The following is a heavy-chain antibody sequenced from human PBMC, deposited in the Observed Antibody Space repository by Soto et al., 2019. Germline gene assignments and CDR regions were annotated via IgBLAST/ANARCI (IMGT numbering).Heavy chain of an antibody. CDR1: GFTFSSYG. V-gene: IGHV3-33*01. D-gene: IGHD6-19*01. Sequence: ESGGGVVQPGRSLRLSCAASGFTFSSYGMHWVRQAPGKGLEWVAVIWYDGSNKYYADSVKGRFTISRDNSKNTLYLQMNSLRDTAVYYCARVKAVAGTWLDYWGQGTLVTVSS. CDR2: IWYDGSNK. CDR3: ARVKAVAGTWLDY. J-gene: IGHJ4*02.